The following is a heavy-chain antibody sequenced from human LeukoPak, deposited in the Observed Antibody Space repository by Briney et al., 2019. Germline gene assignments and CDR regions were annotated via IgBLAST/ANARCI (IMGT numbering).Heavy chain of an antibody. CDR3: ATDPLGYSAY. D-gene: IGHD5-12*01. V-gene: IGHV3-48*04. J-gene: IGHJ4*02. Sequence: GGSLRLSCAASEFTFNSYGMHWVRQAPGKGLEWVSYISSSGSTIYYADSVKGRFTISRDNAKNSLYLQMNSLRAEDTAVYYCATDPLGYSAYWGQGTLVTVSS. CDR2: ISSSGSTI. CDR1: EFTFNSYG.